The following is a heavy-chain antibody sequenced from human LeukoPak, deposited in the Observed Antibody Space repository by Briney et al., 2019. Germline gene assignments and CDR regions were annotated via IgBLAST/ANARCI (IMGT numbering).Heavy chain of an antibody. J-gene: IGHJ4*02. D-gene: IGHD1-26*01. V-gene: IGHV3-7*01. CDR2: IRQDGNEF. CDR3: AKEVAVGADFDY. CDR1: EFTFGNYW. Sequence: GGSLRLSCAASEFTFGNYWMSWVRQVPGKGPEWVANIRQDGNEFYYVDSVKGRFTISRDNAKNSLYLQMNSLRVEDTAVHYCAKEVAVGADFDYWGQGTLVTVSS.